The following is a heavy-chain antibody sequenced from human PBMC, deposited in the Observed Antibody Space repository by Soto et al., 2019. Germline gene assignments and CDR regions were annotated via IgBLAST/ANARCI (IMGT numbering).Heavy chain of an antibody. J-gene: IGHJ4*02. V-gene: IGHV4-34*01. CDR2: INQNGGT. CDR3: GRVTAGVQYY. CDR1: GGSLRGYY. D-gene: IGHD3-3*01. Sequence: SETLSLTCAVNGGSLRGYYWNWIRQPPGKGLEWIGEINQNGGTKYNPSLKSRVIISVVTSTNQFSLKLSSVTAADTAVYYCGRVTAGVQYYWGQGTLVTVSS.